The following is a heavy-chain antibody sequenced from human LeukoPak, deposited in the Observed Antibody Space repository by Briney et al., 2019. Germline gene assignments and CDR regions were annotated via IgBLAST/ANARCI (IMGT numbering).Heavy chain of an antibody. CDR3: ASSPAYSSSWYTIDN. Sequence: GGSLRLSCAASGFTFSNYDMHWVRQAAGKGLEWVSGIGTAGDTYYPASVKGRFTISRENAKNSLYLQMNSLSAGDTAVYYCASSPAYSSSWYTIDNWGQGTLVTVSS. CDR2: IGTAGDT. CDR1: GFTFSNYD. D-gene: IGHD6-13*01. V-gene: IGHV3-13*01. J-gene: IGHJ4*02.